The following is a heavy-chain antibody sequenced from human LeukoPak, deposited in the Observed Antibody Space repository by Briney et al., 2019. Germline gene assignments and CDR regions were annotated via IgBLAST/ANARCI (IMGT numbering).Heavy chain of an antibody. Sequence: GGSLRLSCAASGFTFSTYAMNWVRQAPGKGLEWVSYINSRSGPIYYADSVKGRFTISRDNVKNSLYLQMSSLRAEDTAVYYCARDDSYSSFDYWGQGTLVIVSS. D-gene: IGHD4-11*01. CDR3: ARDDSYSSFDY. CDR2: INSRSGPI. V-gene: IGHV3-48*01. CDR1: GFTFSTYA. J-gene: IGHJ4*02.